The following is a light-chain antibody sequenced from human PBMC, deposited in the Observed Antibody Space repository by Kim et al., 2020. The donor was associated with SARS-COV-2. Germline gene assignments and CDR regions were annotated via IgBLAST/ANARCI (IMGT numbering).Light chain of an antibody. Sequence: SYELTQPPSVSVSPGQTANISCSGDKLGDKFASWYQQKPGQSPLLVIYQDSQRPSGIPERFSGSNSGNTATMTISGTQAMDEADYHCQAWDSSNVVFDGGTQLTVL. J-gene: IGLJ2*01. CDR2: QDS. CDR1: KLGDKF. V-gene: IGLV3-1*01. CDR3: QAWDSSNVV.